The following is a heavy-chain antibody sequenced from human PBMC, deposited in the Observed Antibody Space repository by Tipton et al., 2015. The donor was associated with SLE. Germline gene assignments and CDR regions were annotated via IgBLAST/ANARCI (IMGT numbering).Heavy chain of an antibody. D-gene: IGHD2-15*01. CDR3: ARQVTNRWHVVWFDP. J-gene: IGHJ5*02. V-gene: IGHV4-38-2*01. Sequence: GLVKPSETLSLNCAVSGYSISSGYYWGWIRQPPGKGLEWIGSIFYSGSSYYNPSLKSRVTIYVDTSKNQFSLKLSSVTAADTAVYYCARQVTNRWHVVWFDPWGQGTLVTVSS. CDR1: GYSISSGYY. CDR2: IFYSGSS.